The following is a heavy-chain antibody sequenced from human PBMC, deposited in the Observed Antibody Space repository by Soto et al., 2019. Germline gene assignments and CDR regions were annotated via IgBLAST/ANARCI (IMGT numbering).Heavy chain of an antibody. CDR1: GTSLSRGDYY. CDR3: AGGRITICGGPGAGVDV. V-gene: IGHV4-30-4*01. CDR2: IYYSGST. D-gene: IGHD3-3*01. J-gene: IGHJ6*02. Sequence: QVQLQESGPGLVKPSQTLSLTCTVSGTSLSRGDYYWSWIRQPPGKGLEWIGYIYYSGSTYYNAALKSRVTMSVDMSKNQFSLNLNSVTAADTAVYYCAGGRITICGGPGAGVDVWGQVTTGTAS.